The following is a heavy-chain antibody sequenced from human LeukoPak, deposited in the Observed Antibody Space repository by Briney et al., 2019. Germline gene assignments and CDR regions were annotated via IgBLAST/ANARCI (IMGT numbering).Heavy chain of an antibody. Sequence: GGSLRLSCAASGFSFSTSPMSWVRQPPGKGLEWVSAMNNGPGATFYRDSVRGRFTISRDDSKSTLYLQMNSLRAEDTGTYYCAKTHYDLLYVWGPGTTVTVSS. V-gene: IGHV3-23*01. D-gene: IGHD2-15*01. CDR3: AKTHYDLLYV. CDR1: GFSFSTSP. CDR2: MNNGPGAT. J-gene: IGHJ6*02.